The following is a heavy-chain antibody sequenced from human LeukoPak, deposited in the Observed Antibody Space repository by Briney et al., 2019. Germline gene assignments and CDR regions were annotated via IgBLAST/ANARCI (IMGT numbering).Heavy chain of an antibody. CDR1: RGSLSSSN. CDR2: IYYSVST. CDR3: ARHAGNARSRFDY. Sequence: KPSETLSVTPIQPRGSLSSSNRCCIRPPPGKGREWMGHIYYSVSTNYNPSPKSRVTISVDTSKNQCSMKLSSVTAADTAVYYCARHAGNARSRFDYWGQGTLVTVSS. D-gene: IGHD4-23*01. J-gene: IGHJ4*02. V-gene: IGHV4-59*08.